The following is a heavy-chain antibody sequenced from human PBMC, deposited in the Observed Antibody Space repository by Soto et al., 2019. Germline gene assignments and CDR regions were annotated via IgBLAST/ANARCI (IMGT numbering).Heavy chain of an antibody. D-gene: IGHD3-22*01. CDR3: ARERNYDSSGYSYYYCMDV. CDR2: IYYSGST. J-gene: IGHJ6*02. CDR1: GGSISSGGYY. Sequence: QVQLQESGPGLVKPSQTLSLTCTVSGGSISSGGYYWSWIRQHPGKGLEWIGYIYYSGSTYYNPSLKSRVTISVDTSKNQFSLKLSSVTAADTAVYYCARERNYDSSGYSYYYCMDVWGQGTTVTVSS. V-gene: IGHV4-31*03.